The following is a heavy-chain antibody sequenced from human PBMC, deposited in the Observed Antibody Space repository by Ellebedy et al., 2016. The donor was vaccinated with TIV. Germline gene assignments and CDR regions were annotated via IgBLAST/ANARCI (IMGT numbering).Heavy chain of an antibody. CDR1: GFTFPRSA. J-gene: IGHJ4*02. CDR3: AEQGGDCSGGSCYVY. CDR2: IVVGSGNT. V-gene: IGHV1-58*02. Sequence: AASVKVSCKASGFTFPRSAMQWVRHARGQRLEWIGWIVVGSGNTNYAQKFQERVTITRDMSTSTAYMELSSLRSEDTAVYYCAEQGGDCSGGSCYVYWGQGTLVTVSS. D-gene: IGHD2-15*01.